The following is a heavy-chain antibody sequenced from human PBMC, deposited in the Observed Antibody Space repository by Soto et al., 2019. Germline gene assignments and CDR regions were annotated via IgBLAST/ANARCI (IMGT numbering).Heavy chain of an antibody. Sequence: SVKVSCKASGGTFSSYAISWVRQAPGQGLEWMGGIIPIFDTANYAQKFQGRVTITADKSTSTAYMELSSLRSEDTAVYYCARVGGYYYGSGRNDYWGQGTLVTVSS. D-gene: IGHD3-10*01. CDR3: ARVGGYYYGSGRNDY. CDR2: IIPIFDTA. CDR1: GGTFSSYA. J-gene: IGHJ4*02. V-gene: IGHV1-69*06.